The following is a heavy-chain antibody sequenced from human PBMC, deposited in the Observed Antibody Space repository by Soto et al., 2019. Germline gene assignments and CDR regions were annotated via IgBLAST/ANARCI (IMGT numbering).Heavy chain of an antibody. V-gene: IGHV4-31*03. CDR3: ARDLIVVVPAAPAQDYYYSGMDA. D-gene: IGHD2-2*01. CDR2: IYYSGST. CDR1: GGSISSGGYY. Sequence: SETLSLTCTVSGGSISSGGYYWIWIRQHPGKGLEWIGYIYYSGSTYYNPSLKSRVTISVDTSKNQFSLKLSSVTAADTAVYYCARDLIVVVPAAPAQDYYYSGMDAWGQGTTVTVSS. J-gene: IGHJ6*02.